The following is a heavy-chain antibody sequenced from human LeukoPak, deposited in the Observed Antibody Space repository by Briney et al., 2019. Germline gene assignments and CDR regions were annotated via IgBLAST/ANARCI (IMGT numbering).Heavy chain of an antibody. D-gene: IGHD4-17*01. CDR1: GFTFSSYW. J-gene: IGHJ4*02. CDR2: INIGVSDT. V-gene: IGHV3-74*01. CDR3: ARGMATVTGPFDS. Sequence: GGSLRLSCAASGFTFSSYWMHWVRQVPGKGLMWVSRINIGVSDTLYADSVKGRFTISRDNAKNTLYLQMNSLRAGDTAVYYCARGMATVTGPFDSWGQGTLVTVSS.